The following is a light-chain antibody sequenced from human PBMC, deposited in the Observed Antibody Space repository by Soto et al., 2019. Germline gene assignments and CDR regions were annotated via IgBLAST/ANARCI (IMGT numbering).Light chain of an antibody. V-gene: IGLV1-44*01. Sequence: QSVLTQPPSASGTPGQRVTISCSGSSSNIRSHTVTWYQQVPGTAPKLLIFSHNQRPSGVPDRFSGSKSGTSASLAISGLQSDDEADYYCTAWDARLNGQVFGGGTKLTVL. J-gene: IGLJ2*01. CDR1: SSNIRSHT. CDR3: TAWDARLNGQV. CDR2: SHN.